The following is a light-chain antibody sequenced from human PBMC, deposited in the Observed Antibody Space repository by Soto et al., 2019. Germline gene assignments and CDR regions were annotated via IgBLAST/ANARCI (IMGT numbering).Light chain of an antibody. Sequence: QSVLSQPPSVSGAPGQRITISCTGSSSNIGANYDVHWYRQVPGTAPKLLMSGDNNRPSGVADRFSGSKSGTSASLAITGLQAEDGADYYSQSYDSSLKRVFGTGPKVT. CDR3: QSYDSSLKRV. V-gene: IGLV1-40*01. CDR1: SSNIGANYD. J-gene: IGLJ1*01. CDR2: GDN.